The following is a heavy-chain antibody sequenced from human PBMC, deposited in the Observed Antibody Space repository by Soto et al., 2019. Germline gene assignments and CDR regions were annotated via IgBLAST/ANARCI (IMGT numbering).Heavy chain of an antibody. CDR3: ATVATHSYNWIDP. D-gene: IGHD5-12*01. Sequence: GGSLRLSCAASGFTVSSKYMTWVRQAPGKGLEWVSLIQSGGTTYYADSVKGRFTISRDTSENTLHLQMDSLRVEDTALYFCATVATHSYNWIDPWGKGTLVTVSS. CDR1: GFTVSSKY. J-gene: IGHJ5*02. V-gene: IGHV3-66*01. CDR2: IQSGGTT.